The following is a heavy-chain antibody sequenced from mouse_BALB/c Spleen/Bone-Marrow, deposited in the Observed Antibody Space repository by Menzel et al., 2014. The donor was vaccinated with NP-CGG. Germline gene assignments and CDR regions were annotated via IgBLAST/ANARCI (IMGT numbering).Heavy chain of an antibody. D-gene: IGHD2-14*01. J-gene: IGHJ2*01. V-gene: IGHV1-14*01. CDR3: AKGGNYRYDFDY. CDR1: GYTFTSYV. CDR2: INPYNDGT. Sequence: VQLQQSGPELVKPGASVKMSCKASGYTFTSYVMHWVKQKPGQGLEWIGYINPYNDGTKYNEKFKGMATLTSDRSSSTADMESSSLTSEDSAVYYCAKGGNYRYDFDYWGQGTTLTVSS.